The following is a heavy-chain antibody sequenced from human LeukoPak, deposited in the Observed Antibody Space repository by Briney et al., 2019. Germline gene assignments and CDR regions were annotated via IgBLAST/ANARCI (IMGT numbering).Heavy chain of an antibody. CDR1: GGSISSGGYY. D-gene: IGHD2-2*01. J-gene: IGHJ4*02. CDR2: IYHSGST. Sequence: PSETPSLTCTVSGGSISSGGYYWSWIRQPPGKGLEWIGYIYHSGSTYYNPSLKSRVTISVDRSKNQFSLKLSSVTAADTAVYYCARLVVPATFDYWGQGTLVTVSS. V-gene: IGHV4-30-2*01. CDR3: ARLVVPATFDY.